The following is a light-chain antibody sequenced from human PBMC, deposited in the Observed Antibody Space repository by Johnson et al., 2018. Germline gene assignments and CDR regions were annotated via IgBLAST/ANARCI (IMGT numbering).Light chain of an antibody. CDR1: SSNIGNNY. Sequence: QSVLTQPPSVSAAPGQKVTISCSGSSSNIGNNYVSWYQQLPGTAPKLLIYENNKRPSGIPDRFSGSKSGTSATLGITGLQTGDGADYYCGTWDSSLSAGNVFGTGTKVTGL. V-gene: IGLV1-51*02. CDR2: ENN. J-gene: IGLJ1*01. CDR3: GTWDSSLSAGNV.